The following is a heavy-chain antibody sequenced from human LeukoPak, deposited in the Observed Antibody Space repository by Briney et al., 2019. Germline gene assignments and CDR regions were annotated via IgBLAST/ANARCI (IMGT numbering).Heavy chain of an antibody. D-gene: IGHD3-3*01. CDR3: ARAGDYDFWSGYFDYYYMDV. CDR2: IYYSGST. J-gene: IGHJ6*03. CDR1: GGSISSYY. V-gene: IGHV4-59*01. Sequence: SETLSLTCTVSGGSISSYYWSWIRQPPGKGLEWIGYIYYSGSTNYNPSLKSRVTISVGTSKNQFSLKLSSVTAADTAVYYCARAGDYDFWSGYFDYYYMDVWGKGTTVTVSS.